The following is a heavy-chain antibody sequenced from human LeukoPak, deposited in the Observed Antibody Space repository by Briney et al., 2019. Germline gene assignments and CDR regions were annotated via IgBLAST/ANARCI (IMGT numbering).Heavy chain of an antibody. Sequence: ASVKVSCKASGGTFSSYAISWVRQAPGQGLEWMGGIIPIFGTANYAQKFQGRVTITADKSTSTAYMELSSLRSEDTAVYYCAVRSVDSSGYYYLFDYWGQGTLVTVSS. CDR3: AVRSVDSSGYYYLFDY. V-gene: IGHV1-69*06. CDR2: IIPIFGTA. D-gene: IGHD3-22*01. J-gene: IGHJ4*02. CDR1: GGTFSSYA.